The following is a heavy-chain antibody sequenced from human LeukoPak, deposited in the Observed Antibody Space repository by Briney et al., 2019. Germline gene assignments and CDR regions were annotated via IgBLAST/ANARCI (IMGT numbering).Heavy chain of an antibody. V-gene: IGHV3-11*05. J-gene: IGHJ1*01. Sequence: PGGSLRLSCAASGFTISDYSMNWIRQAPGKGLEWLSFISGSSSDTNYADSVKGRFTISRDNANNSLYLQMNSLRVEETAVYYCSRARPGGGGQSLQHWGQGTLVTVSS. CDR2: ISGSSSDT. CDR3: SRARPGGGGQSLQH. D-gene: IGHD3-16*01. CDR1: GFTISDYS.